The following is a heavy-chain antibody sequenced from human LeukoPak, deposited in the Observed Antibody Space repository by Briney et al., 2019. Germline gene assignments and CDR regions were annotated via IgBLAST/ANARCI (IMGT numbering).Heavy chain of an antibody. J-gene: IGHJ5*02. D-gene: IGHD1-7*01. CDR1: GFTFSSYS. Sequence: GGSLRLSCAASGFTFSSYSMSWVRQAPGKGLEWVSAISGSGGTTIYADSVKGRFTISRDNSKNTLYLQMDSLRAEDTAIYYVTRTAQYTCFDPWGQGTLVPVSS. V-gene: IGHV3-23*01. CDR3: TRTAQYTCFDP. CDR2: ISGSGGTT.